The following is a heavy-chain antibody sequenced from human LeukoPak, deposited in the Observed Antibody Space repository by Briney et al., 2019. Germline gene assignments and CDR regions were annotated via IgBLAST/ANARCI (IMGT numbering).Heavy chain of an antibody. CDR3: ARGRPRDYYEDY. Sequence: ASVKVSCKASGYTFTSYDINWVRQATGQGLEWMGWMNPNSGNTGYAQKFQGRVTITRNTSISTAYMELSSLRSEDTAVYYCARGRPRDYYEDYWGQGTLVTVSS. V-gene: IGHV1-8*03. CDR1: GYTFTSYD. CDR2: MNPNSGNT. J-gene: IGHJ4*02. D-gene: IGHD3-22*01.